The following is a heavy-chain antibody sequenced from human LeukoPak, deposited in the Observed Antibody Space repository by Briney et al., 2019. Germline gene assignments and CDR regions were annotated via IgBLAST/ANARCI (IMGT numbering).Heavy chain of an antibody. J-gene: IGHJ4*02. V-gene: IGHV4-61*05. CDR2: IYYSGST. CDR3: ARSRRGFDY. CDR1: GGSISSSSYY. Sequence: SETLSLTCTVSGGSISSSSYYWSWIRQPPGKGLEWIGYIYYSGSTNYNPSLKSRVTISVDTSKNQFSLKLSSVTAADTAVYYCARSRRGFDYWGQGTLVTVSS.